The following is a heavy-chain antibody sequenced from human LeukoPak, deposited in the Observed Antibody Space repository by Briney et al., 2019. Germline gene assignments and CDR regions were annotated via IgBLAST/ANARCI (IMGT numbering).Heavy chain of an antibody. CDR1: GYTFTSYG. CDR3: AILGGPDSSGWYVVDY. Sequence: ASVKVSCKASGYTFTSYGISWVRQAPGQGLEWMGRISAYNGNTNYAQKLQGRVTMTTDTSTSTAYMELRSLRSDDTAVYYCAILGGPDSSGWYVVDYWGQGTLVTVSS. J-gene: IGHJ4*02. CDR2: ISAYNGNT. D-gene: IGHD6-19*01. V-gene: IGHV1-18*04.